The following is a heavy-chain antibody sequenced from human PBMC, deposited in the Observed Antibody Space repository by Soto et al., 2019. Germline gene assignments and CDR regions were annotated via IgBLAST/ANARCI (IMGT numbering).Heavy chain of an antibody. CDR1: GGSISSYY. Sequence: QVQLQESGPGLVKPSETLSLTCTVSGGSISSYYWSWIRQPPGKGLEWIGYIYYSGSTNYNPSLXXXXPPXXXRVPKSVDTHXXQXPXXLSSVHAADTAVYYGARTGSSSWYGRDYYYYGMDVWGQGTTVTVSS. CDR3: ARTGSSSWYGRDYYYYGMDV. CDR2: IYYSGST. D-gene: IGHD6-13*01. V-gene: IGHV4-59*08. J-gene: IGHJ6*02.